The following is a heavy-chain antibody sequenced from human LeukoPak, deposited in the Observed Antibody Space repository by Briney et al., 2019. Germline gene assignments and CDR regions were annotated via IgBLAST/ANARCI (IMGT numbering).Heavy chain of an antibody. CDR3: AKDKSRTMIVVVIGH. CDR2: ISGSGGSN. CDR1: GFTFSSYA. Sequence: PGGSLRLTCAASGFTFSSYAMSWVRQAPGKGLEWVSAISGSGGSNYYADSVKGRFTISRDTTKQTLFLQMNVPTADAAVVYFSAKDKSRTMIVVVIGHWGQGTLVTVSS. D-gene: IGHD3-22*01. V-gene: IGHV3-23*01. J-gene: IGHJ4*02.